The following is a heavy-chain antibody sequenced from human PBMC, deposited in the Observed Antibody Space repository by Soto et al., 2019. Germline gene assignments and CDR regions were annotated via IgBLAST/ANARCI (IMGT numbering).Heavy chain of an antibody. D-gene: IGHD2-2*03. CDR1: GYSFTSYW. J-gene: IGHJ6*02. CDR2: IYPGDSDT. V-gene: IGHV5-51*01. CDR3: ARARGYCSSTSCRPTYGMDV. Sequence: GESLKISCKGSGYSFTSYWIGWVRQMPGKGLEWMGIIYPGDSDTRYSPSFQGQVTISADKSISTAYLQWSSLKASDTAMYYCARARGYCSSTSCRPTYGMDVWGQGTTVTVSS.